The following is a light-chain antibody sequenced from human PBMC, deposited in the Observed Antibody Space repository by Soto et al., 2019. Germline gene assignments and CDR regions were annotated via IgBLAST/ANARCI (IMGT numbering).Light chain of an antibody. CDR3: QQYNNWPPLT. V-gene: IGKV3-15*01. Sequence: EIVMTQSPATLSVSPGERATLSCRASQSVSTNLAWYQQKPGQAPRLLIYGASTRATGIPARFSGSGSGTEFTLTITSLQSEDFVVYYCQQYNNWPPLTFGGGTMV. CDR2: GAS. CDR1: QSVSTN. J-gene: IGKJ4*01.